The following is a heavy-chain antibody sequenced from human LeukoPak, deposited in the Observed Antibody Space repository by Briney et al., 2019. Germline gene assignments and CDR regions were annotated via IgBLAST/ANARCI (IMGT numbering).Heavy chain of an antibody. Sequence: GASVRVSCKASGYTFTGYYMHWVRQAPGQGLEWMGWINPNRGGTNYAQTFQGRVTMTRDTSISTAYMELGRLKSDDTAVDYCARLGYCSSTSCYDHWGRGTVVSVSS. CDR3: ARLGYCSSTSCYDH. D-gene: IGHD2-2*01. J-gene: IGHJ5*02. CDR2: INPNRGGT. V-gene: IGHV1-2*02. CDR1: GYTFTGYY.